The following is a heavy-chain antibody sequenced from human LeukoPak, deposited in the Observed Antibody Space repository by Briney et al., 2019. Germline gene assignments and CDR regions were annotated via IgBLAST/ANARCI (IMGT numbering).Heavy chain of an antibody. CDR2: IYHSGST. J-gene: IGHJ6*03. CDR1: GGSISSSNW. CDR3: ARAVGYYYYMDV. V-gene: IGHV4-4*02. Sequence: SETLSLTCAVSGGSISSSNWWSWVRQPPGKGLEWIGEIYHSGSTNYNPSLRSRVTISVDTSKNQFSLKLSSVTAADTAVYYCARAVGYYYYMDVWGKGTTVSVSS. D-gene: IGHD4-23*01.